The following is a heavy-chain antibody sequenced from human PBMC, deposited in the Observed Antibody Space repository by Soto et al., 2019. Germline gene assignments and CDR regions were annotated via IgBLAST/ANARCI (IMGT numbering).Heavy chain of an antibody. J-gene: IGHJ6*02. CDR2: ISYDGSNK. D-gene: IGHD1-1*01. Sequence: QVQLVESGGGVVQPGRSLRLSCAASRFTFSSYGMHWVRQAPGKGLEWVAVISYDGSNKYYADSVKGRFTISRDNSKNTLYLQMNSLRAEDTAVYYCAKGIRLYGWNPNYYGMDVWGQGTTVTVSS. V-gene: IGHV3-30*18. CDR3: AKGIRLYGWNPNYYGMDV. CDR1: RFTFSSYG.